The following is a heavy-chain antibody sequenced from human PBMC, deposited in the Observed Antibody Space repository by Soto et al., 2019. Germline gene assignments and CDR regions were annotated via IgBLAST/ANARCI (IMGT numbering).Heavy chain of an antibody. Sequence: GGSLRLSCAASGFTFSSYEMNWVRQAPGKGLEWFSYISSSGTTIYNAESVKGRFTISRDNAKNSLYLQMNSLRAEDTAVYYCARKFTIFGVVIKYYYGMDVWGQGTTVTVSS. J-gene: IGHJ6*02. D-gene: IGHD3-3*01. CDR1: GFTFSSYE. V-gene: IGHV3-48*03. CDR3: ARKFTIFGVVIKYYYGMDV. CDR2: ISSSGTTI.